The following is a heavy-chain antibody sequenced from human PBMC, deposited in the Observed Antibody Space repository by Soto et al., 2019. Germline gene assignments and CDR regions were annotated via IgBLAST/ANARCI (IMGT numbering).Heavy chain of an antibody. J-gene: IGHJ4*02. CDR3: VRGNEDIEYFDY. D-gene: IGHD5-12*01. V-gene: IGHV6-1*01. Sequence: PSQTLSLTCVISGDRVSSNRAAWTWNRQSPSASLEWLGRTYNRSKWYSDYAVSVKSRININADTSKNQFSLQLNSETSEDTAVYYCVRGNEDIEYFDYWGQGTLVTVAS. CDR1: GDRVSSNRAA. CDR2: TYNRSKWYS.